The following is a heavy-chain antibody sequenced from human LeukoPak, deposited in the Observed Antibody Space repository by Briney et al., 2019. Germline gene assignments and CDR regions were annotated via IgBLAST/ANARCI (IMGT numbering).Heavy chain of an antibody. CDR2: ISGSGGT. CDR1: GFTFNSYD. D-gene: IGHD5-24*01. J-gene: IGHJ4*02. CDR3: AKDYSAYNYLADFDY. V-gene: IGHV3-23*01. Sequence: PGGSLRLSCAASGFTFNSYDMSWVRQAPGKGLEWVSAISGSGGTYYAEYVKGRFTVSRDNSNNTLYLQMDGMRAEDTAVYYCAKDYSAYNYLADFDYWGQGTLVTVSS.